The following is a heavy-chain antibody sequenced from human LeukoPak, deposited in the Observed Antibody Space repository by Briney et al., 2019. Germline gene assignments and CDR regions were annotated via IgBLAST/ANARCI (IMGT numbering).Heavy chain of an antibody. J-gene: IGHJ4*02. D-gene: IGHD6-13*01. CDR1: GGSISSYY. V-gene: IGHV4-59*01. Sequence: SETLSLTCTVSGGSISSYYWSWIRQPPGKGLEWIGYIYYSGSTNHNPSLKSRVTISVDTSKNQFSLKLSSVTAADTAVYYCARDTAAAASFDYWGQGTLVTVSS. CDR3: ARDTAAAASFDY. CDR2: IYYSGST.